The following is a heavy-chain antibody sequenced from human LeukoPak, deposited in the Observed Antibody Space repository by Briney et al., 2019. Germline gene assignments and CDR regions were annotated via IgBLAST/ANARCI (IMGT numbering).Heavy chain of an antibody. J-gene: IGHJ4*02. CDR2: IDIDGKST. CDR1: GFTFNTYF. Sequence: PGGSLRLSCAASGFTFNTYFMHWVRQAPGKGLVWVSRIDIDGKSTTYADSVKGRFTISRDNAKNMLYLQMNSLGAEDTAVYYCVRDKDGYNFWGQGTLVSVSS. CDR3: VRDKDGYNF. D-gene: IGHD5-24*01. V-gene: IGHV3-74*01.